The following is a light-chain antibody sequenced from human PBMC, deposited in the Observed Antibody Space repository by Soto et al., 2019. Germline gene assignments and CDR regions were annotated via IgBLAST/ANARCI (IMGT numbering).Light chain of an antibody. J-gene: IGKJ3*01. V-gene: IGKV3-20*01. CDR1: QSVSSSY. CDR3: HPYGSSPPRGFT. Sequence: EIVLTQSPGTLSLSPGERATLSCRASQSVSSSYLAWYQQKPGQAPRLLIYGASNRVTGIADRFSGSGSGTVLTLTISRLESEDLAVYYCHPYGSSPPRGFTFGPGTKVDIK. CDR2: GAS.